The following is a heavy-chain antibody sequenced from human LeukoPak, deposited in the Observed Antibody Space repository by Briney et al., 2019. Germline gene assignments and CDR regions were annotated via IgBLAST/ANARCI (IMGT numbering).Heavy chain of an antibody. Sequence: PSDTLSLTCTVSGGSISSYYWSWIRQPPGKGLEWIGFIYYSGSTNYNPSLKSRVTISVDTSKNQFSLKLTSVTAADTAVYYCARDTRPSNYYYYGMDVWGQGTTVTVSS. CDR3: ARDTRPSNYYYYGMDV. J-gene: IGHJ6*02. CDR2: IYYSGST. V-gene: IGHV4-59*01. CDR1: GGSISSYY. D-gene: IGHD6-6*01.